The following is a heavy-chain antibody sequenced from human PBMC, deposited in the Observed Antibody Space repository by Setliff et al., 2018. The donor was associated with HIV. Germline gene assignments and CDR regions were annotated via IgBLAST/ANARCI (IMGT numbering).Heavy chain of an antibody. CDR3: ARAPTYYDPPDI. CDR2: LRNKDHGSTT. J-gene: IGHJ3*02. D-gene: IGHD3-22*01. CDR1: GFTLTDYF. Sequence: HPGGSLRLSCAASGFTLTDYFMDWVRQPPGKGLEWLARLRNKDHGSTTEYAASVTGRFTISRDDSKNSLYLQMNSLRAEDTAVYYCARAPTYYDPPDIWGQGTMVTVSS. V-gene: IGHV3-72*01.